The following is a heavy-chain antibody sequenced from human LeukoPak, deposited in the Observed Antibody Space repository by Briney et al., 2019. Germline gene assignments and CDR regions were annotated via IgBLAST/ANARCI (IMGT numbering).Heavy chain of an antibody. CDR3: AGGIAAAANDY. CDR1: GFTFSNAW. V-gene: IGHV3-15*01. CDR2: IKTKTDGGTT. J-gene: IGHJ4*02. Sequence: PGGSLRLSCAASGFTFSNAWMNWVRQAPGKGLEWVGRIKTKTDGGTTDYAAPVKGRFTISRDDSKNTLYLQMNSLKTEDTAVYYCAGGIAAAANDYWGQGTLVTVSS. D-gene: IGHD6-13*01.